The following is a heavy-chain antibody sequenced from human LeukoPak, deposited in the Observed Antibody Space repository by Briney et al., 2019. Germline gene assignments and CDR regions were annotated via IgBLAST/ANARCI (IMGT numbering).Heavy chain of an antibody. J-gene: IGHJ6*03. CDR1: GGSFSGHY. Sequence: SETLALTCAVYGGSFSGHYWTWIRQPPGKGLQWIGEVNDRGSTNYNPSLKSRLTISEDKSKKQFSLRLPSVTAADTAVYYCARGVVSGRFGDYYYYMDVWGKGTTVTVSS. V-gene: IGHV4-34*01. CDR2: VNDRGST. CDR3: ARGVVSGRFGDYYYYMDV. D-gene: IGHD3-16*01.